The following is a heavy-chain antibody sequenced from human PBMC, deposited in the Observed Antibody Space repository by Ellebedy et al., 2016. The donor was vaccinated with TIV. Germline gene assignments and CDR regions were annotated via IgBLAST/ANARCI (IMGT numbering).Heavy chain of an antibody. CDR1: GFTFSSYS. J-gene: IGHJ1*01. CDR3: ARDYVVRDRGLQH. D-gene: IGHD3-10*01. Sequence: GESLKISXAASGFTFSSYSMNWVRQAPGKGLEWVSSISSSSSYIYYADSVKGRFTISRDNAKNSLYLQMNSLRAEDTAVYYCARDYVVRDRGLQHWGQGTLVTVSS. CDR2: ISSSSSYI. V-gene: IGHV3-21*01.